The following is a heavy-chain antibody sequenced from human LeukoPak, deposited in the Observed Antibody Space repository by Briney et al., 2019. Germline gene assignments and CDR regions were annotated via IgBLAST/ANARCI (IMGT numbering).Heavy chain of an antibody. CDR1: GGSISSYY. V-gene: IGHV4-59*01. CDR3: ARSGKSAYILDY. D-gene: IGHD3-16*01. Sequence: PSETLSLTCTVSGGSISSYYWSWIRQPPGKGLEWIGHIYYTGSTNYNPSLKSRVTISVDTSKNQFSLKLSSVTAADTAVYYCARSGKSAYILDYWGQGTLVTVSS. J-gene: IGHJ4*02. CDR2: IYYTGST.